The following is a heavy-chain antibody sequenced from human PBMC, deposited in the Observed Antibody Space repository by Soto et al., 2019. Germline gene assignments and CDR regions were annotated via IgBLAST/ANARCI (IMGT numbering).Heavy chain of an antibody. J-gene: IGHJ3*02. D-gene: IGHD3-22*01. V-gene: IGHV3-15*01. Sequence: GGSLRLSCAASGFTFSNAWMSWVRQAPGKGLEWVGRIKSKTDGGTTDYAAPVKGRFTISRDDSKNTLYLQMNSLKTEDTAVYYCTTGLDITMIVQWAFDIWGQGTMVTVSS. CDR2: IKSKTDGGTT. CDR3: TTGLDITMIVQWAFDI. CDR1: GFTFSNAW.